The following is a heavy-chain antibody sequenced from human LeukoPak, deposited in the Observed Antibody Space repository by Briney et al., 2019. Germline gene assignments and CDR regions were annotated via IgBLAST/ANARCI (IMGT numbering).Heavy chain of an antibody. CDR1: GFTFSSYG. CDR3: AKGSIAARPHDYFDY. CDR2: ISYDGSNK. J-gene: IGHJ4*02. D-gene: IGHD6-6*01. Sequence: GGSLRLSCAASGFTFSSYGMHWVRQAPGKGLEWVAVISYDGSNKYYADSVKGRFTISRDNSKNTLYLQMNSLRAEDTAVYYCAKGSIAARPHDYFDYWGQGTLVTVS. V-gene: IGHV3-30*18.